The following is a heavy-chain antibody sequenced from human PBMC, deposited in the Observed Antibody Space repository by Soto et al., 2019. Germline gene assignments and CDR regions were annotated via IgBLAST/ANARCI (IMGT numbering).Heavy chain of an antibody. D-gene: IGHD6-19*01. J-gene: IGHJ4*02. CDR3: AKDKSSGWYYFDY. Sequence: EVQLLESGGGLVQPGGSLRLSCAASGFTFSSYAMSWVRQAPGKGLEWVSAISGSGGSTYYADSVKGRFTISRDNSTNTLYLQMNSLRDEDTAVYYCAKDKSSGWYYFDYWGQGTLVNVSS. CDR2: ISGSGGST. CDR1: GFTFSSYA. V-gene: IGHV3-23*01.